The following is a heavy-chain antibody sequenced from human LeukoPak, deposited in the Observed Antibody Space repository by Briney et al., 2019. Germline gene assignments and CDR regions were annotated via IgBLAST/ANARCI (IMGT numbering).Heavy chain of an antibody. Sequence: GGSLRLSCAASGFTFSSYSMNWVRQAPGKGLEWVSSISSSSSYIYYADSAKGRFTISRDNAKNSLYLQMNSLRAEDTAVYYCARGSSWYHAFDIWGQGTMVTVSS. V-gene: IGHV3-21*01. CDR1: GFTFSSYS. CDR2: ISSSSSYI. J-gene: IGHJ3*02. D-gene: IGHD6-13*01. CDR3: ARGSSWYHAFDI.